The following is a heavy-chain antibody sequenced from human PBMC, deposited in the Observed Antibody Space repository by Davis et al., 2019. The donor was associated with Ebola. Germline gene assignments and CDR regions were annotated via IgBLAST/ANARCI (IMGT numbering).Heavy chain of an antibody. CDR2: IITDNGNR. J-gene: IGHJ4*02. CDR3: ARAQFPTTSDH. V-gene: IGHV1-18*04. CDR1: GYTFTSYG. D-gene: IGHD1-1*01. Sequence: ASVKVSCKASGYTFTSYGISWVRQAPGQGLEWMGWIITDNGNRNYAQKFQGRVTMSTDTSTTTAYMEVGSLRSDDTAVYYCARAQFPTTSDHWGQGTLVTVSS.